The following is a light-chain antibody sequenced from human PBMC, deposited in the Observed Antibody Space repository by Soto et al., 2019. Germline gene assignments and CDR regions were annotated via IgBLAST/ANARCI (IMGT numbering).Light chain of an antibody. V-gene: IGLV2-8*01. Sequence: SALTQPHSASGSRGQSVTISCTGTSSDVGGYDFVSWYQQHPGKAPKLLIYEVTKRPSGVPDRFSGSKSGHTASLTVSGLQAEDEADYYCSSHAGSNNLLFGGGTKVTVL. CDR3: SSHAGSNNLL. J-gene: IGLJ2*01. CDR1: SSDVGGYDF. CDR2: EVT.